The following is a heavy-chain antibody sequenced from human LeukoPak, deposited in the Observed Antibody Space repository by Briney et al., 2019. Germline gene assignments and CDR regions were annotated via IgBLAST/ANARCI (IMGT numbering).Heavy chain of an antibody. CDR1: GGSISSYY. Sequence: SETLSLTCTVSGGSISSYYWSWIRQPAGKGLEWTGRIYTSGSTNYNPSLKSRVTMSVDTSKNQFSLKLSSVTAADTAVYYCARASGSSWYNWFDPWGQGTLVTVSS. CDR2: IYTSGST. D-gene: IGHD6-13*01. J-gene: IGHJ5*02. V-gene: IGHV4-4*07. CDR3: ARASGSSWYNWFDP.